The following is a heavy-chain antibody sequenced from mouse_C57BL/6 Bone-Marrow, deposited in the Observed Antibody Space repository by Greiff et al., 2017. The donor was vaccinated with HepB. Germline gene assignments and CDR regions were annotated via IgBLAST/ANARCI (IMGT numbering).Heavy chain of an antibody. D-gene: IGHD1-1*01. CDR1: GYTFTSYW. CDR2: IDPSDSYT. J-gene: IGHJ3*01. CDR3: ARFDYGSSRGFAY. Sequence: QVQLQQPGAELVMPGASVKLSCKASGYTFTSYWMHWVKQRPGQGLEWIGEIDPSDSYTNYNQKFKGKSTLTVDKSSSTAYMQLSSLTSEDSAVYYCARFDYGSSRGFAYWGQGTLVTVSA. V-gene: IGHV1-69*01.